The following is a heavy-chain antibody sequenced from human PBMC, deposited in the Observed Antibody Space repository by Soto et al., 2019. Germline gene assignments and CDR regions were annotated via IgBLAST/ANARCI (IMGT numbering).Heavy chain of an antibody. CDR2: IYYSGST. J-gene: IGHJ6*03. CDR3: ARNYYGSGSYYNDAYYYYYMDV. V-gene: IGHV4-59*01. Sequence: XPXKGLEWIGYIYYSGSTNYNPSLKSRVTISVDTSKNQFSLKLSSVTAADTAVYYCARNYYGSGSYYNDAYYYYYMDVWGKGTTVTVSS. D-gene: IGHD3-10*01.